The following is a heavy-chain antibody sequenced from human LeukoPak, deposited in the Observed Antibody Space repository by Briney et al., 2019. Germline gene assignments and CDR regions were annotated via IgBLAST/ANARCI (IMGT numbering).Heavy chain of an antibody. CDR1: GGSFSGYY. V-gene: IGHV4-34*01. D-gene: IGHD2-2*01. CDR3: ARVGGYCSSTSCQSPTYYYYGMDV. CDR2: INHSGST. Sequence: DPSETLSLTCAVYGGSFSGYYWSWIRQPPGKGLEWIGEINHSGSTNYNPSLKSRVTISVDTSKNQFSLKLSSVTAADTAVYYCARVGGYCSSTSCQSPTYYYYGMDVWGQGTTVTVSS. J-gene: IGHJ6*02.